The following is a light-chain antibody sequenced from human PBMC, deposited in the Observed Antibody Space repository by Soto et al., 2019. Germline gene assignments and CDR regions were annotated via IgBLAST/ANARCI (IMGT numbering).Light chain of an antibody. CDR1: QHINNR. Sequence: DIHMTQSPSSLSASVGDTVIITCRANQHINNRLGWFQQTPGKARKSLIYRASNLQSGVPSRFIGWGSGTEFTLTINNLQPEDFATYFCQQYEDFPLTFGGGTRVDIK. J-gene: IGKJ4*01. V-gene: IGKV1-16*01. CDR2: RAS. CDR3: QQYEDFPLT.